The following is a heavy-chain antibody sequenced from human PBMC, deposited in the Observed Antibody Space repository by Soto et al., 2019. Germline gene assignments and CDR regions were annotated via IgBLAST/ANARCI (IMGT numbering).Heavy chain of an antibody. CDR1: GDSLNRGFHH. Sequence: QVQLQESGPGLLKPSQTLSLACGVSGDSLNRGFHHWGWICQTPGKGLQLIGYIDSNGGTYYDPHLTNRLNMSLATTESRFSLKLTSVIAADTAVYYCARATVYYCPNDKCGFYFDHWGQGALVTVSS. D-gene: IGHD3-10*01. CDR2: IDSNGGT. V-gene: IGHV4-31*11. J-gene: IGHJ4*02. CDR3: ARATVYYCPNDKCGFYFDH.